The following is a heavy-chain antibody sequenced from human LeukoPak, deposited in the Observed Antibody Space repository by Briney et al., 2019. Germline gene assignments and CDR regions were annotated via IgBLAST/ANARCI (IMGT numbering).Heavy chain of an antibody. CDR2: IYYTGSA. CDR3: AGSFGSGNYFEY. CDR1: GGSTSTYY. Sequence: SETLSLTCTVSGGSTSTYYWSWIRQSPGKGLEWIAYIYYTGSANYNPSLRSRVAISIDTSKNQFSLNLSSVTAADTAVYYCAGSFGSGNYFEYWGQGTPVIVSS. D-gene: IGHD3-10*01. V-gene: IGHV4-59*01. J-gene: IGHJ4*02.